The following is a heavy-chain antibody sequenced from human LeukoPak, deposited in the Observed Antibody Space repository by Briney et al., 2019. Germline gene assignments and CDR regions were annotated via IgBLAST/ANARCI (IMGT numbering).Heavy chain of an antibody. J-gene: IGHJ4*02. CDR1: GFTFSSYG. D-gene: IGHD2-2*01. V-gene: IGHV3-30*02. CDR3: ATVNRMHESSTSCPFDY. Sequence: GGSLRLSCAASGFTFSSYGMHWVRQAPGKGLEWVAFIRYDGSNKYYADSVKGRFTISRDNSKNTQYLQMNSLRAEDTAVYYCATVNRMHESSTSCPFDYWGQGTLVTVSS. CDR2: IRYDGSNK.